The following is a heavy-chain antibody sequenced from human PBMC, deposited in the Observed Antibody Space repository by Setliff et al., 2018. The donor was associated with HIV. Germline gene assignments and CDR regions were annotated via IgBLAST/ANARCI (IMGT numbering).Heavy chain of an antibody. CDR3: ARDLGINPQGWFDP. V-gene: IGHV4-61*02. D-gene: IGHD3-16*01. CDR1: GDSVTSDSYY. Sequence: PSETLSLTCTVSGDSVTSDSYYWSWIRQPAGKTLEWIGRIYFSGSTNYNPSLKSRVTISIDTSKNQLSLKLSSVTAADTAVYYCARDLGINPQGWFDPWGQGTLVTVSS. CDR2: IYFSGST. J-gene: IGHJ5*02.